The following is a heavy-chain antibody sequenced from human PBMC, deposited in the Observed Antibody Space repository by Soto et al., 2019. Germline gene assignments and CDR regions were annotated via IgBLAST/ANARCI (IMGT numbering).Heavy chain of an antibody. Sequence: GGSLRLSCAASGFTFSNYSMNWVRQAPGKGLEWVSYISSSSSTVYYADSVKGRFTISRDSAKNSLYLQMNSLRAEDTAVYYRARTMTTVTTFFLYFDYWGQGTLVTVSS. D-gene: IGHD4-17*01. CDR3: ARTMTTVTTFFLYFDY. CDR1: GFTFSNYS. V-gene: IGHV3-48*01. J-gene: IGHJ4*02. CDR2: ISSSSSTV.